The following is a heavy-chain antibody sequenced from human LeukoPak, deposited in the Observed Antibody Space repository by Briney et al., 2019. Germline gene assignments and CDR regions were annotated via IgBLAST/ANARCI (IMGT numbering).Heavy chain of an antibody. J-gene: IGHJ4*02. Sequence: PGGSLRLSCAASGFTFSNYWMTWVRQAPGKVLEWVANIKTDGSDLHYLDSVKGRFTISRENAHDSLYLQMDSLRDEDTAVYYCARGGASVEFWGQATLVTDSS. CDR2: IKTDGSDL. D-gene: IGHD3-10*01. V-gene: IGHV3-7*01. CDR1: GFTFSNYW. CDR3: ARGGASVEF.